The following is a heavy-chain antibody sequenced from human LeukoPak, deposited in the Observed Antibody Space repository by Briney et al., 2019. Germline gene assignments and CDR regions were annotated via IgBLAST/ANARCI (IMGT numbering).Heavy chain of an antibody. J-gene: IGHJ3*02. D-gene: IGHD6-19*01. Sequence: SVKVSCKASGGTFSSYAISWVRQAPGQGLEWMGRIIPIFGTANYAQKFQSRVTITTDESTSTAYMELSSLRSEDTAVYYCARDRSSGWYGDAFDIWGQGTMVTVSX. CDR3: ARDRSSGWYGDAFDI. CDR2: IIPIFGTA. V-gene: IGHV1-69*05. CDR1: GGTFSSYA.